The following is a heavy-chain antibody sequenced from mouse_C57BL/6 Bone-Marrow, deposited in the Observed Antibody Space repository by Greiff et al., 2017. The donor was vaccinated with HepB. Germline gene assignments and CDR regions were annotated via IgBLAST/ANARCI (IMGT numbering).Heavy chain of an antibody. CDR3: AIGTVEGRWYFDV. V-gene: IGHV5-6*02. J-gene: IGHJ1*03. D-gene: IGHD1-1*01. CDR2: ISSGGSYT. Sequence: DVKLVESGGDLVKPGGSLKLSCAASGFTFSSYGMSWVRQTPDKRLEWVATISSGGSYTYYPASVKGRFTISRDNAKNTLYLQMSSLKSEDTAMYYCAIGTVEGRWYFDVWGTGTTVTVSS. CDR1: GFTFSSYG.